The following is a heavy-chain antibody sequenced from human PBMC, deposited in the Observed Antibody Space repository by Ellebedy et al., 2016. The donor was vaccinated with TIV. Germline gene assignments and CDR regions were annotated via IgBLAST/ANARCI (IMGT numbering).Heavy chain of an antibody. Sequence: GESLKISCAPSGFTFSTYAMHWVRQAPGQGLEWVSTVSTTGDSTYYADSVKGRFTISRDKFNNTLYLQMNNVTSEDTAMYYCAKDPPVGYIWGQGTLVTVSS. J-gene: IGHJ4*02. D-gene: IGHD5-12*01. CDR1: GFTFSTYA. CDR2: VSTTGDST. CDR3: AKDPPVGYI. V-gene: IGHV3-23*01.